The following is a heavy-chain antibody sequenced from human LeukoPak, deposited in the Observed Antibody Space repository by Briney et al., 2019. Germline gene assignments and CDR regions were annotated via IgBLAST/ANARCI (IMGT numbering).Heavy chain of an antibody. D-gene: IGHD5-24*01. J-gene: IGHJ4*02. V-gene: IGHV1-69*05. CDR2: INTASGAA. CDR3: ARDRERRSRDGYPYAYDY. CDR1: GGTFSSYA. Sequence: ASVKVSCKASGGTFSSYAISWVRQAPGQGLEWMGLINTASGAATYAQQFQDRVTMTRDAPTNTVYMDLSSLTSEDTAVYYCARDRERRSRDGYPYAYDYWGQGTLVTVSS.